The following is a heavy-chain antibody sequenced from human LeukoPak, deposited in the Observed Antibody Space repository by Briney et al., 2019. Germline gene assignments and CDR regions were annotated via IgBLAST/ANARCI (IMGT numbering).Heavy chain of an antibody. CDR2: IYYRGTT. V-gene: IGHV4-39*07. Sequence: PSETLALTCSVSGGSISRNVHYWDWIRQPPGKGLEWIGSIYYRGTTYYKASLKSRVTISVDTTKNQFSLTLTSVTTADTSMYFCASHERISGSYSWGQGTLAIVSS. CDR3: ASHERISGSYS. D-gene: IGHD1-26*01. J-gene: IGHJ3*01. CDR1: GGSISRNVHY.